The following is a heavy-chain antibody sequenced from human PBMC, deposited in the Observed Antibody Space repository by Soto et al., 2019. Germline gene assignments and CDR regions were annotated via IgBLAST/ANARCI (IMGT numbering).Heavy chain of an antibody. CDR3: ARARITCREGNWFDP. Sequence: PSETLSLTCTVSGGSISSYYWSWIRQPPGKGLEWIGYIYYSGSTNYNPSLKSRVTMSVDTSKNQFSLKLSSVTAADTAVYYCARARITCREGNWFDPWGQGTLVTAPQ. J-gene: IGHJ5*02. CDR2: IYYSGST. D-gene: IGHD1-20*01. V-gene: IGHV4-59*01. CDR1: GGSISSYY.